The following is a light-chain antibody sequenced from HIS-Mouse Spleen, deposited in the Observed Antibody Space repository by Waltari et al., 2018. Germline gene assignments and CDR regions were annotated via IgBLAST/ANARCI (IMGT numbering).Light chain of an antibody. V-gene: IGLV2-8*01. J-gene: IGLJ2*01. CDR3: SSYAGSNNVV. CDR1: SSDVGGYNY. CDR2: EVT. Sequence: QSPLTQPPSASGPPGQSVTISCTGTSSDVGGYNYVSWYQQHPGKAPKLMIYEVTKRPSGVPDRFSGSKSGNTASLTVSGLQAEDEADYYCSSYAGSNNVVFGGGTKLTVL.